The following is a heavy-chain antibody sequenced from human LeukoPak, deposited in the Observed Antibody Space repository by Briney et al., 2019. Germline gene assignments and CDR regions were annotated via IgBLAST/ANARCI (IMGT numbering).Heavy chain of an antibody. D-gene: IGHD2-2*01. Sequence: SVKVSCKASGGTFSSYAISWVRQAPGQGLEWMGGIIPIFGTANYAQKFQGRVTITTDESTSTTYMELNSLRSEDTAMYYCARGLNCSSTSCYQGSWFDPWGQGTLVTVSS. V-gene: IGHV1-69*05. CDR1: GGTFSSYA. CDR2: IIPIFGTA. CDR3: ARGLNCSSTSCYQGSWFDP. J-gene: IGHJ5*02.